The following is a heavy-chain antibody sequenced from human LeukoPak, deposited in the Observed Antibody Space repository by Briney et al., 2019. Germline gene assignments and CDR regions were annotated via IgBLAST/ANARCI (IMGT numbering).Heavy chain of an antibody. CDR1: GDSVSSNSAA. V-gene: IGHV6-1*01. J-gene: IGHJ4*02. CDR2: TYYRSKWYY. D-gene: IGHD5-24*01. Sequence: SQTLSLTCAISGDSVSSNSAAWSWIRQSPSRGLEWLGRTYYRSKWYYDYAVSVKSRITINPDTSKNQFSLQLNSVTPEDTAVYYCAREGDEGYLFDYWAREPWSPSPQ. CDR3: AREGDEGYLFDY.